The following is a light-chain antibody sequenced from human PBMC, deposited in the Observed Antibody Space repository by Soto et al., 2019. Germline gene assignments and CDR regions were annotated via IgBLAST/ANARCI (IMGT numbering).Light chain of an antibody. CDR3: QQANSLPLT. CDR2: AAS. J-gene: IGKJ4*01. Sequence: DIQMTQSPSSLSASVGDRVTITCRASQGISSYLAWYQQKPGKAPKLLIYAASSLQSGVPSRFSGSGSGTDFTLTISSLQPEDFATYYCQQANSLPLTFGGGTKVDIK. CDR1: QGISSY. V-gene: IGKV1-12*01.